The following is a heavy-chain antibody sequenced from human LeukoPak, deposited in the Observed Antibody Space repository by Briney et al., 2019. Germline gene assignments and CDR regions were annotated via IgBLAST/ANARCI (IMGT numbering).Heavy chain of an antibody. CDR2: INPNSGGR. D-gene: IGHD1-26*01. CDR1: GYTFTGYY. CDR3: ARVGGWELQLDY. J-gene: IGHJ4*02. Sequence: GASVKVSCKASGYTFTGYYMHWVRQAPGQGLEWMGWINPNSGGRNYAQKFQGRVTMTRDTSISTAYMELSRLRSDDTAVYYCARVGGWELQLDYWGQGTLVTVSS. V-gene: IGHV1-2*02.